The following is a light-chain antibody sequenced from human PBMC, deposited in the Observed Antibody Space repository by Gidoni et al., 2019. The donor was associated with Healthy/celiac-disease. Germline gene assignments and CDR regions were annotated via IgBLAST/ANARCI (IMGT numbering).Light chain of an antibody. Sequence: IQMTPSPSSVSAPVGDRVTLTCRASQGISSWLAWCQQKPGKDPKLLSYAASSLQSGVPSRFSGSGSGTDFTLTSSSLQPEDFATYYCQQANSFPLTFGGGTKVEIK. J-gene: IGKJ4*01. CDR2: AAS. CDR3: QQANSFPLT. V-gene: IGKV1-12*01. CDR1: QGISSW.